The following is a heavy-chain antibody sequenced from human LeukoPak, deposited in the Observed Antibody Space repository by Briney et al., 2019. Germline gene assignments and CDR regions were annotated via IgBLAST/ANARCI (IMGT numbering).Heavy chain of an antibody. V-gene: IGHV4-39*01. Sequence: SETLSLTCTVSGGSISSSSYYWGWIRQPPGKWLEWIGSIYYSGSTYYNPSLKSRVTISVDTSKNQFSLKLSSVTAADTAVYYCARSARDYAWFDPWGQGTLVTVSS. CDR2: IYYSGST. D-gene: IGHD4-17*01. CDR3: ARSARDYAWFDP. CDR1: GGSISSSSYY. J-gene: IGHJ5*02.